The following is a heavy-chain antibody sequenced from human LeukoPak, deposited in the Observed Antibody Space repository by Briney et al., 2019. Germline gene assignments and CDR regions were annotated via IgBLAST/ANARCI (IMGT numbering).Heavy chain of an antibody. CDR1: GYSFTSYW. CDR3: ARRIAVAGTARAFDI. D-gene: IGHD6-19*01. J-gene: IGHJ3*02. V-gene: IGHV5-51*01. Sequence: GESLKISCKGSGYSFTSYWIGWVRQMPGKGLEWMGIIYPGDSDTRYSPSFQGQVTISADKSISTAYLQWSSLKASDTAMYYCARRIAVAGTARAFDIWGQGPMVTVSS. CDR2: IYPGDSDT.